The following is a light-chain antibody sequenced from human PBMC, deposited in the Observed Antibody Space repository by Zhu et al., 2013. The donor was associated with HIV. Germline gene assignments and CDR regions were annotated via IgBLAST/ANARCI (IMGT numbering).Light chain of an antibody. J-gene: IGKJ4*01. Sequence: EIVLTQSPGTLSVSPGERATLSCRASQTISSNYLAWYQQRPGQAPRLLIHGASNRATGIPDRFSGTGSGTDFTLTISSLQPEDFAVYYCQQYANSPRTFGGGTKVEI. V-gene: IGKV3-20*01. CDR3: QQYANSPRT. CDR1: QTISSNY. CDR2: GAS.